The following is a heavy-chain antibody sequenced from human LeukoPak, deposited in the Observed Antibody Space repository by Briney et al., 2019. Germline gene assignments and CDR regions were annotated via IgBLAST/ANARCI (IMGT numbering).Heavy chain of an antibody. Sequence: GGSLRLSCAASGFTFSGSAMHWVRQSPGRGLEYVSAINYKGGPTYYADSVKGRFTISTDNSKNTLFLQMASLRDEDMGVYYCARVGPATAFDYWGQGTHVTVSS. V-gene: IGHV3-64*02. CDR2: INYKGGPT. CDR3: ARVGPATAFDY. CDR1: GFTFSGSA. J-gene: IGHJ4*02.